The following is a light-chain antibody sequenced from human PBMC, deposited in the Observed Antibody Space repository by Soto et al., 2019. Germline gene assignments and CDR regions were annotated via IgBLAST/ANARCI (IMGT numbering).Light chain of an antibody. J-gene: IGLJ1*01. V-gene: IGLV3-9*01. Sequence: SYELIQPLSVSVALGQTATITCGGNNIGGKNVHWYQQKPGQAPVLVIYRDYNRPSGIPERFSGSNSGHTATLTISRVQPGDEADYYCQVWDNRGYVFGTGTKVTVL. CDR3: QVWDNRGYV. CDR1: NIGGKN. CDR2: RDY.